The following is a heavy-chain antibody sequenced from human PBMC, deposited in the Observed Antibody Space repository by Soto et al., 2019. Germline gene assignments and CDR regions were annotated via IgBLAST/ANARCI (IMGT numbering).Heavy chain of an antibody. D-gene: IGHD5-18*01. V-gene: IGHV3-23*01. CDR3: AKVVMDTAMVRSYYYGMDV. J-gene: IGHJ6*02. Sequence: GGSLRLSCAASGFTFSSYAMHWVRQAPGKGLEWVSAISGSGGSTYYADSVKGRFTISRDNSKNTLYLQMNSLRAEDTAVYYCAKVVMDTAMVRSYYYGMDVWGQGTTVTVSS. CDR2: ISGSGGST. CDR1: GFTFSSYA.